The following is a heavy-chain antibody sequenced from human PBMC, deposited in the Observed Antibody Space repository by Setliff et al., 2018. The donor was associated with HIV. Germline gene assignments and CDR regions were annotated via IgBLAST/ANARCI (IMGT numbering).Heavy chain of an antibody. CDR2: VSYTGTT. Sequence: PSETLSLTCTASYATISTADYYWSWIRQPPGKGLEWIGFVSYTGTTHYSPSLKSRLSISIDTSKNQFSLKLTSVTAADTAVYYCARLSTTSRDFDSWGQGTLVTVSS. CDR1: YATISTADYY. D-gene: IGHD2-2*01. V-gene: IGHV4-30-4*01. J-gene: IGHJ4*02. CDR3: ARLSTTSRDFDS.